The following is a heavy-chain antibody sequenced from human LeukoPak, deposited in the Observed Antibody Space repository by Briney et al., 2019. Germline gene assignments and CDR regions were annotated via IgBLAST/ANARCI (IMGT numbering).Heavy chain of an antibody. CDR1: GGSFSGYY. Sequence: ETLSLTCAVYGGSFSGYYWSWVRQAPGEGLEWVSVIYSGGSTYYADSVKGRFTISRDNSKNTLYLQMNSLRAEDTAVYYCASGFLEWLFYFDYWGQGTLVTVSS. CDR3: ASGFLEWLFYFDY. CDR2: IYSGGST. V-gene: IGHV3-66*01. D-gene: IGHD3-3*01. J-gene: IGHJ4*02.